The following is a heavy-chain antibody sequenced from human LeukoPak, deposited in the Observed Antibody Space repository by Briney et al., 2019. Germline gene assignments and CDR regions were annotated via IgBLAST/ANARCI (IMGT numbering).Heavy chain of an antibody. J-gene: IGHJ6*04. D-gene: IGHD3-10*02. CDR3: AELGITMIGGV. Sequence: GGSLRLSCAASGFTFSSYTMNWVRQAPGKGLEWVAFISTSSSYIYYADSVKGRFTISRDNAKNSLYLQMNSLRAEDTAVYYCAELGITMIGGVWGKGTTVTISS. V-gene: IGHV3-21*01. CDR1: GFTFSSYT. CDR2: ISTSSSYI.